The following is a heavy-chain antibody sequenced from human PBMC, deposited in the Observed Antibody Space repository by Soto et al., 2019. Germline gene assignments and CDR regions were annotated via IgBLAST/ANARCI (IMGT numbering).Heavy chain of an antibody. CDR1: GFTFSSYS. CDR3: ARDAYYYDSSGYSEHDY. D-gene: IGHD3-22*01. CDR2: ISSSSSYI. J-gene: IGHJ4*02. Sequence: KHGGSLRLSCAASGFTFSSYSMNWVRQAPGKGLEWVSSISSSSSYIYYADSVKGRFTISRDNAKNSLYLQMNSLRAEDTAVYYCARDAYYYDSSGYSEHDYWGQGTLVTVSS. V-gene: IGHV3-21*01.